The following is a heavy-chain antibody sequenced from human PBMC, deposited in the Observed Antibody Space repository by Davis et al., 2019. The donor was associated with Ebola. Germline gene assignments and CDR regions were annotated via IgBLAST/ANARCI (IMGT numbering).Heavy chain of an antibody. CDR3: AKDMKVGDDYGDYYYGMDV. V-gene: IGHV3-43*01. Sequence: GESLKISCAASGFTFDDYTMHWVRQAPGKGLEWVSLISWDGGSTYYADSVKGRFTISRDNSKNSLYLQMNSLRTEDTALYYCAKDMKVGDDYGDYYYGMDVWGQGTTVTVSS. D-gene: IGHD4-17*01. J-gene: IGHJ6*02. CDR2: ISWDGGST. CDR1: GFTFDDYT.